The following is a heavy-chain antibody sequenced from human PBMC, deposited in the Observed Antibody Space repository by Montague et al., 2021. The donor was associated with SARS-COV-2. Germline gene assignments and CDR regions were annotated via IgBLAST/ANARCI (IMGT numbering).Heavy chain of an antibody. V-gene: IGHV4-39*01. Sequence: SETLSLTCTVSGGSISSSSYYWAWIRPPPGKGLVWIGSIYHSGSTFYNPSLKSRVSMSVDTSKNQFSLKLSPVTAADTAMYSCARVKWELSVGNVFDIWGQGTMVTDYS. CDR3: ARVKWELSVGNVFDI. CDR1: GGSISSSSYY. D-gene: IGHD1-26*01. J-gene: IGHJ3*02. CDR2: IYHSGST.